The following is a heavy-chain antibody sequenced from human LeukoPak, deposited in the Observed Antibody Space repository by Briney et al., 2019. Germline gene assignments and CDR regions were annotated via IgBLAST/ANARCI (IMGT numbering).Heavy chain of an antibody. CDR2: IQPDGSEG. V-gene: IGHV3-7*01. CDR1: GFTFSSYA. J-gene: IGHJ5*02. Sequence: GSLRLSCAASGFTFSSYAMSWVRQAPGKGLEWVGNIQPDGSEGYPVDSVKGRFTISRDNARNSLFLQMNSLRVEDTAVYYCASQSFAKFDPWGQGTLVIVSS. D-gene: IGHD3-16*01. CDR3: ASQSFAKFDP.